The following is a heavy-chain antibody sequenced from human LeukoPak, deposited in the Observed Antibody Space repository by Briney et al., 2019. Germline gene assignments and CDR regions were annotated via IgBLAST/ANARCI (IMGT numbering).Heavy chain of an antibody. Sequence: GGSLRLSCAASGFTFSSYGMHWVRQAPGKGLEWVAVISYDGSNKYYADSVKGRFTISRDNSKNTLYLQMNSLRAEDTAVYYCAKDGSVNQENENYFDYWGQGTLVTVSS. CDR3: AKDGSVNQENENYFDY. D-gene: IGHD1-26*01. V-gene: IGHV3-30*18. CDR2: ISYDGSNK. J-gene: IGHJ4*02. CDR1: GFTFSSYG.